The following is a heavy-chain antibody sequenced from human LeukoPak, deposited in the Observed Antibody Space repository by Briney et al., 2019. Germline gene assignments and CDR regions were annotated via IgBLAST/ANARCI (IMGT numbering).Heavy chain of an antibody. D-gene: IGHD3-22*01. V-gene: IGHV3-23*01. CDR1: GFTFSSYA. J-gene: IGHJ4*02. Sequence: GGSLRLSCAASGFTFSSYAMSWVRQAPGKGLEWVSAISGSGGSTYYADSVKGRLTISRDNSKNTLYLQMNSLRAEDTAVYYCAKDPYYYDSSGYYDYWGQGTLVTVSS. CDR3: AKDPYYYDSSGYYDY. CDR2: ISGSGGST.